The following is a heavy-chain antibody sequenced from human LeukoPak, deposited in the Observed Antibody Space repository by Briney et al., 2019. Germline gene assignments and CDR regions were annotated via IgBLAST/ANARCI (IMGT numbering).Heavy chain of an antibody. CDR1: GFTLRSYE. CDR3: ACLCSGEIFD. V-gene: IGHV3-48*03. Sequence: GGSLRLSCAASGFTLRSYEIHRVRQAPGKGLEWLAYISTGGGDTIYYADSVKVRFTISRDNAKNSVYLQMNSLRAEDTAVYYCACLCSGEIFDGGQGTLVTVSS. J-gene: IGHJ4*02. D-gene: IGHD2-15*01. CDR2: ISTGGGDTI.